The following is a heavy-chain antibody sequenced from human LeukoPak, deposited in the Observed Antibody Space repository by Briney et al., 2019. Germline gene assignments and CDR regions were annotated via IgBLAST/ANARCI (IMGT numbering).Heavy chain of an antibody. Sequence: ASVKVSCKASGYTFTSYYVHWVRQAPGQGLEWMGIINPTGGGTTYAQKFQGRVTITADESTSTAYMELSSLRSEDTAVYYCARSSGYCSSTSCLHYYYYYMDVWGKGTTVTVSS. D-gene: IGHD2-2*03. CDR3: ARSSGYCSSTSCLHYYYYYMDV. CDR2: INPTGGGT. V-gene: IGHV1-46*01. CDR1: GYTFTSYY. J-gene: IGHJ6*03.